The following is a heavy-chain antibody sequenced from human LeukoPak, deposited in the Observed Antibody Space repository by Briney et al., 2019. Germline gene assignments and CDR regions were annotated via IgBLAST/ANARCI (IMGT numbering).Heavy chain of an antibody. V-gene: IGHV3-7*01. CDR2: IKQDGSEK. Sequence: PGGSLRLSCAASGFTFSSYWMSWVRQAPGKGLEWVANIKQDGSEKYYVDSVKGRFTISRDNAKNSLYLQMNSLRAEDTAVYYCARDREPYYYVSSGYYYFDYWGQGTLVTVSS. J-gene: IGHJ4*02. CDR1: GFTFSSYW. CDR3: ARDREPYYYVSSGYYYFDY. D-gene: IGHD3-22*01.